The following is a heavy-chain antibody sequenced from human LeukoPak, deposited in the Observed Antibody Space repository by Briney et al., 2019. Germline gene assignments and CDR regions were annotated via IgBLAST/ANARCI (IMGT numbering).Heavy chain of an antibody. CDR1: GGSISSGDYY. Sequence: PSETLSLTCTVSGGSISSGDYYWRWIRQPPGKGLEWIGYIYYSGGTYYNPSLKSRVTISVDTSKNQFSLKLSSVTAADTAVYYCARDVGIVVVPAATGAFDIWGQGTMVTVSS. J-gene: IGHJ3*02. CDR3: ARDVGIVVVPAATGAFDI. CDR2: IYYSGGT. D-gene: IGHD2-2*01. V-gene: IGHV4-30-4*08.